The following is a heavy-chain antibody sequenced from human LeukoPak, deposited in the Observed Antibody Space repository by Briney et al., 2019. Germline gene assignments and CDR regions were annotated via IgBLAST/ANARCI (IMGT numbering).Heavy chain of an antibody. Sequence: ASVTVSCKASGYAFRTFDVTWVRQAPGQGLEWMGWISPNNGYTNYGRKFQGRVTMTTDTTTSTAFMELRSLTSDDTAVYYCARDRNTYGSGGYLRGYYDPWGQGTLVTVSS. CDR1: GYAFRTFD. CDR2: ISPNNGYT. J-gene: IGHJ5*02. CDR3: ARDRNTYGSGGYLRGYYDP. V-gene: IGHV1-18*01. D-gene: IGHD2-15*01.